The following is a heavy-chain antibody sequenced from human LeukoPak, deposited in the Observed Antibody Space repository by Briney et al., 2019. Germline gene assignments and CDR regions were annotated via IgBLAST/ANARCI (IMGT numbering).Heavy chain of an antibody. CDR2: ISYDGSNK. D-gene: IGHD3-3*01. V-gene: IGHV3-30*04. J-gene: IGHJ3*02. CDR3: AREMSGYAGHDAFDI. Sequence: GGSLRLSCAASGFTFSSYAMHWVREAPGKGLEGVAVISYDGSNKYYADSVKGLFTISRDNSKNTLYLQMNSLRAEDTAVYYCAREMSGYAGHDAFDIWGQGTMVTVSS. CDR1: GFTFSSYA.